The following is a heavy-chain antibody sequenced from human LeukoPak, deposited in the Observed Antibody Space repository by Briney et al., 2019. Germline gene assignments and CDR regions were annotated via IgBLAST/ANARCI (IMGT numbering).Heavy chain of an antibody. CDR3: ARVRPWATRGLDY. J-gene: IGHJ4*02. Sequence: SETLSLTCTVSGGSLSHYYWNWIRQTPGKGLEWIGYIYYSGSTSYNPSLKSRVTMSVHTSKNQFSLKLTSVTAAYTVVYYCARVRPWATRGLDYWGQGILVTVSS. V-gene: IGHV4-59*01. CDR2: IYYSGST. CDR1: GGSLSHYY. D-gene: IGHD6-6*01.